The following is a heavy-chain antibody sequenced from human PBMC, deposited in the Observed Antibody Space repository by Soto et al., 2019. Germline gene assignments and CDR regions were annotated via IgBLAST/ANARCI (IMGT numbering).Heavy chain of an antibody. J-gene: IGHJ6*02. V-gene: IGHV6-1*01. Sequence: PSQTLSLTWAISWDSGSSNSAAWNWIRQSPSRGLEWLGRKYYRSKWYNDYAVSVKSRITINPDTSKNQFSLQLNSVTPEDTAVYYCARFREVVLAADYSYGMDVWGQGTTVTVSS. CDR1: WDSGSSNSAA. D-gene: IGHD2-15*01. CDR2: KYYRSKWYN. CDR3: ARFREVVLAADYSYGMDV.